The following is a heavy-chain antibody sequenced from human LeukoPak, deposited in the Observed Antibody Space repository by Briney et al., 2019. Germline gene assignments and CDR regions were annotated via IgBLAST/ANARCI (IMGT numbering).Heavy chain of an antibody. D-gene: IGHD1-1*01. J-gene: IGHJ4*02. CDR2: ISFDGSHK. CDR1: RFTFSACG. Sequence: GGSLRLSCAASRFTFSACGMHWVRQAPGKGLEWVAAISFDGSHKYYADSVKGRFTISRDNSMNTLYLQMNSLRAEDTAVYYCAKGTAVDRQYFENWGQGTLVTVSS. V-gene: IGHV3-30*18. CDR3: AKGTAVDRQYFEN.